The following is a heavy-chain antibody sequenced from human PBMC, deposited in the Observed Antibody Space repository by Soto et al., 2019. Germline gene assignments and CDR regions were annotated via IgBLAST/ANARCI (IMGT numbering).Heavy chain of an antibody. J-gene: IGHJ4*02. CDR2: IYSGGSA. Sequence: EVQLVESGGGLVQPGGSLRLSCAASGFTVSSNYMSWVRQAPGKGLEWVSVIYSGGSAYYADSVKGRFTISRDNSKNTLYLQMNIIRAEDTAVYYCARHGYSYGGGYFDYWGQGTLVTVSS. V-gene: IGHV3-66*04. CDR1: GFTVSSNY. D-gene: IGHD5-18*01. CDR3: ARHGYSYGGGYFDY.